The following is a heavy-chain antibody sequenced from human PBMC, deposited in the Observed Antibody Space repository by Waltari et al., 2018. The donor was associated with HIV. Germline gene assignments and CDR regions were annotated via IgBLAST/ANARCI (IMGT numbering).Heavy chain of an antibody. CDR1: GGSFSGYY. CDR2: INHSGST. D-gene: IGHD6-13*01. CDR3: ARGIAAAGTLDY. J-gene: IGHJ4*02. V-gene: IGHV4-34*01. Sequence: QVQLQQWGAGLLKPSETLSLTCAVYGGSFSGYYRSWIRQPPGKGLEWIGEINHSGSTNYNPSLKSRVTISVDTSKNQFSLKLSSVTAADTAVYYCARGIAAAGTLDYWGQGTLVTVSS.